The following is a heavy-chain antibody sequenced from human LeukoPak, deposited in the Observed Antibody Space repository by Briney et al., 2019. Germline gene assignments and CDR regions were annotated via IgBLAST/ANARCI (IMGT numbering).Heavy chain of an antibody. CDR1: GYTFTGYY. V-gene: IGHV1-18*04. J-gene: IGHJ4*02. Sequence: ASVKVSCKASGYTFTGYYVHWVRQAPGQGLEWMGWISAYNGNTNYAQKLQGRVTMTTDTSTSTAYMELRSLRSDDTAVYYCATSCNGAICYVWVIFDSWGQGTLVTVSS. CDR3: ATSCNGAICYVWVIFDS. D-gene: IGHD2-15*01. CDR2: ISAYNGNT.